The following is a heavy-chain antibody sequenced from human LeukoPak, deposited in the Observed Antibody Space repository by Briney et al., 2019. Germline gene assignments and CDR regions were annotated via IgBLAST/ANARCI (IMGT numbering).Heavy chain of an antibody. CDR1: GFTFSSFG. D-gene: IGHD5-18*01. Sequence: GRSLRLSCAASGFTFSSFGMHWVRQAPGKGLEWVAVISYDGSNKYYADSVKGRFTISRDNSKSTVFLQMNSLRTEDTAVYYCAKDRYSYNNYFDPWGQGTLVAVSS. V-gene: IGHV3-30*18. CDR3: AKDRYSYNNYFDP. J-gene: IGHJ5*02. CDR2: ISYDGSNK.